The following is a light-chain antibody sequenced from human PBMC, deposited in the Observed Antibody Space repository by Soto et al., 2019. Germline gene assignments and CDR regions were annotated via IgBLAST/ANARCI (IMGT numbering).Light chain of an antibody. CDR2: AAS. J-gene: IGKJ4*01. CDR3: QQYGCSPPFS. CDR1: QSVSSSY. V-gene: IGKV3-20*01. Sequence: EMVLTQSPATLSLSQGERATLSCRASQSVSSSYLAWYQQKPGQAPRLLIDAASSRATGIPDRFSGSGSGTDVTLTISRLEPEDFALYYCQQYGCSPPFSFGGGTKVEIK.